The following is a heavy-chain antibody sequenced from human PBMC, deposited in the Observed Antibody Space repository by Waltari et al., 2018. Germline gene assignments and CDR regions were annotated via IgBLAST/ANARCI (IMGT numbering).Heavy chain of an antibody. D-gene: IGHD6-13*01. Sequence: EVQLEQSGAEVRKPGESLTISCKASGYDFTTYWITWVRQMPGKGLEWMGRFDPSDSYLSSSPSFQGHGTISADTSTNTAYLHWTSLTASDTAIYYCARHSTRGSSWNDFWGQGTLVTVSS. CDR1: GYDFTTYW. V-gene: IGHV5-10-1*03. J-gene: IGHJ4*02. CDR3: ARHSTRGSSWNDF. CDR2: FDPSDSYL.